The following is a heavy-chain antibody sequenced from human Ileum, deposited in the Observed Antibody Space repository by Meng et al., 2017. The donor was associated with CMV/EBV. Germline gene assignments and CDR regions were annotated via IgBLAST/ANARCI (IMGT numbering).Heavy chain of an antibody. CDR3: ARDRQGSGSYTDY. J-gene: IGHJ4*02. V-gene: IGHV4-30-4*01. Sequence: VSGGSISSGAFYWSWIRQPPGKGLEWIGFIYYSGSTYYNPSLRSQVTMSVDTSKNQFSLNLTSVTAADTAVYYCARDRQGSGSYTDYWGQGTLVTVSS. CDR1: GGSISSGAFY. D-gene: IGHD1-26*01. CDR2: IYYSGST.